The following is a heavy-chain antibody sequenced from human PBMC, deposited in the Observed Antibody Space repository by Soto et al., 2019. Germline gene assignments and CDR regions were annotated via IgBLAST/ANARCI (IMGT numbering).Heavy chain of an antibody. CDR1: GGSISSNNYY. D-gene: IGHD3-3*01. CDR2: IYYNGFT. J-gene: IGHJ4*02. Sequence: QLQLHESGPGLVKPSETLSLTCSVSGGSISSNNYYWGWIRQPPGKGLEWIGNIYYNGFTYYNPSLQGRGTISVSPSKYQIPLKPTFVTGTDTDGFFFGRQGDFWGGSGDFGYLGQGILVPVSS. CDR3: GRQGDFWGGSGDFGY. V-gene: IGHV4-39*01.